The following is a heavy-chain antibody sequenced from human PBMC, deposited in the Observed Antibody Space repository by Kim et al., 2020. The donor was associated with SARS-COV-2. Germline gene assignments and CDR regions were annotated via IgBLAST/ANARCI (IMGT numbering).Heavy chain of an antibody. CDR1: GFTFSSYG. J-gene: IGHJ5*02. CDR3: ARDILAVGASADHL. Sequence: GGSLKLSCAASGFTFSSYGMHWVRQAPGKWLEWVAVIWYDGSNKYYADSVKGRFTISRDNSKNTLYLQMNSLRAEDTAVSYCARDILAVGASADHLSGQG. CDR2: IWYDGSNK. D-gene: IGHD1-26*01. V-gene: IGHV3-33*01.